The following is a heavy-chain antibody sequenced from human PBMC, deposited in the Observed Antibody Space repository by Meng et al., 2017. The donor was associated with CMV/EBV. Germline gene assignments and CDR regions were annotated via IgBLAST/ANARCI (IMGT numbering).Heavy chain of an antibody. CDR1: GFTFSDYY. CDR3: ARGEGYYYYYGMDV. Sequence: GGSLRLSCAASGFTFSDYYMSWIRQAPGKGLEGVSYISSSGSTIYYADSVKGRFTISRDNAKNSLYLQMNSPRAEDTAVYYCARGEGYYYYYGMDVWGQGTTVTVSS. J-gene: IGHJ6*02. CDR2: ISSSGSTI. V-gene: IGHV3-11*01.